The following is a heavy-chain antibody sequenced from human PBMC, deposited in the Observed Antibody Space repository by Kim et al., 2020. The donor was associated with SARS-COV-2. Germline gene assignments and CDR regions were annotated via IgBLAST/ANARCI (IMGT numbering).Heavy chain of an antibody. V-gene: IGHV1-69*04. J-gene: IGHJ4*02. CDR2: IIPILGIA. CDR1: GGTFSSYA. Sequence: SVKVSCKASGGTFSSYALSWVRQAPGQVLEWMGRIIPILGIANYAQKFQGRVTITADKSTSTAYMELSSLRSEDTAVYYCARDEFDYWGQGTLVTVSS. CDR3: ARDEFDY.